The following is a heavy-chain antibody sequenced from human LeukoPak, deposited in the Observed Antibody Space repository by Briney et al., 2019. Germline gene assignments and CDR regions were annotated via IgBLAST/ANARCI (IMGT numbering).Heavy chain of an antibody. V-gene: IGHV4-31*03. J-gene: IGHJ4*02. CDR3: ARGGDTAKGGKD. CDR1: DGSISGDGYY. Sequence: SETLSLTCTVSDGSISGDGYYWTWTRQHPGEGLEWLGFIHPGGSIYYNPSLSSRLIISADTSNNQMSLKLSFVTAADTAVYYCARGGDTAKGGKDWGQGTLVTVSS. D-gene: IGHD1-26*01. CDR2: IHPGGSI.